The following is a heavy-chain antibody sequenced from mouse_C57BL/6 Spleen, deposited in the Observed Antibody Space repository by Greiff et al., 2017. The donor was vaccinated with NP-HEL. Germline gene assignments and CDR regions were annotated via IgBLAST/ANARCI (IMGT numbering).Heavy chain of an antibody. J-gene: IGHJ2*01. CDR1: GFTFSSYT. V-gene: IGHV5-9*01. CDR2: ISGGGGNT. D-gene: IGHD3-2*02. CDR3: ARHRGSGYYFDD. Sequence: EVKLVESGGGLVKPGGSLKLSCAASGFTFSSYTMSWVRQTPEKRLEWVATISGGGGNTYYPDRVKGRFTISRDNAKNTLYLQMSSLRSEDTAWYYCARHRGSGYYFDDWGQGTTLTVSS.